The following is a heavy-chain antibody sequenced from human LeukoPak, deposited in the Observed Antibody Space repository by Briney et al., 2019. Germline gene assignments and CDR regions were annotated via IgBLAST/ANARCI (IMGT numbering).Heavy chain of an antibody. D-gene: IGHD1-26*01. Sequence: SVKVSCKASGGTFSSYAISWVRPAPGQGLEWMGRIIPILGIANYAQKFQGRVTITADKSTSTAYMELSSLRSEDTAVYFCARESGAAPAFDIWGQGTLVTVSS. CDR1: GGTFSSYA. CDR3: ARESGAAPAFDI. CDR2: IIPILGIA. J-gene: IGHJ3*02. V-gene: IGHV1-69*04.